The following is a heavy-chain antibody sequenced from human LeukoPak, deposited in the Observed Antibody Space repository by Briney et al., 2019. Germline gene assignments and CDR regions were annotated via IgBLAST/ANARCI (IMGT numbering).Heavy chain of an antibody. J-gene: IGHJ5*02. V-gene: IGHV4-59*01. Sequence: SETLSLTCTVSGGSISSYYWNWVRQPPGKGLEWIAYIHYSGRTKYNPSLKSRVIISVDTSKNQFSLKLSSVTAADTAVYYCARATQFNWFDLWGQGTLVTVSS. CDR3: ARATQFNWFDL. CDR2: IHYSGRT. CDR1: GGSISSYY. D-gene: IGHD2-15*01.